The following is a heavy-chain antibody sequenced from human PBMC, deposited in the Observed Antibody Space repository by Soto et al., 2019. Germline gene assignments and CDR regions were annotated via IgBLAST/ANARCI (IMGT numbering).Heavy chain of an antibody. Sequence: GASVKVSCKASGGTFSSYAISWVRQAPGQGLEWMGGIIPIFGTANYAQKFQGRVTITADESTSTAYMELSSLRSEDTAVYYCARGGVFRAAAGPVSLSFDYWGQGTLVTVSS. V-gene: IGHV1-69*13. CDR2: IIPIFGTA. CDR3: ARGGVFRAAAGPVSLSFDY. CDR1: GGTFSSYA. D-gene: IGHD6-13*01. J-gene: IGHJ4*02.